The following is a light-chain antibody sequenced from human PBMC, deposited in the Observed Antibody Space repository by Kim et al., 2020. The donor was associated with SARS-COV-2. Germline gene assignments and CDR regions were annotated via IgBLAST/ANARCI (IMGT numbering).Light chain of an antibody. CDR1: HSNIGRNY. CDR2: RNT. V-gene: IGLV1-47*01. J-gene: IGLJ2*01. Sequence: ELTQPPSASETPGQRVTISCSGSHSNIGRNYVYWYQQVPGTAPKLLMYRNTQRPSGVPDRFSGSKSGTSASLAISGLRYEDDADYFCAAWDDNLSAVVFGGGTQLTVL. CDR3: AAWDDNLSAVV.